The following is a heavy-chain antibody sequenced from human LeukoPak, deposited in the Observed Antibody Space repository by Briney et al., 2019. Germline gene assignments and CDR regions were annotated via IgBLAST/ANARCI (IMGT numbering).Heavy chain of an antibody. CDR3: AAISLWSGYSFYYYYMDV. CDR1: GGSFSGYY. J-gene: IGHJ6*03. CDR2: INHSGST. D-gene: IGHD3-3*01. Sequence: SETLSLTCAVYGGSFSGYYWSWIRQPPGKGLEWIGEINHSGSTNYNPSLKSRVTISVDTSKNQFSLKLSSVTAADTAVYYCAAISLWSGYSFYYYYMDVWGKGTTVTVSS. V-gene: IGHV4-34*01.